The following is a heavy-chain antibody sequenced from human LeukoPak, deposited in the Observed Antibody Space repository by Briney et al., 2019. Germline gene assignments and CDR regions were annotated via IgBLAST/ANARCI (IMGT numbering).Heavy chain of an antibody. CDR3: ARGIAVAGDYYFDY. CDR2: IYHSGST. J-gene: IGHJ4*02. Sequence: SQTLSLTCAVSGGSIGSGGYSWSWIRQPPGRGLEWIGYIYHSGSTYYNPSLKSRVTISVDRSKNQFSLKLSSVTAADTAVYYCARGIAVAGDYYFDYWGQGTLVTVSS. V-gene: IGHV4-30-2*01. D-gene: IGHD6-19*01. CDR1: GGSIGSGGYS.